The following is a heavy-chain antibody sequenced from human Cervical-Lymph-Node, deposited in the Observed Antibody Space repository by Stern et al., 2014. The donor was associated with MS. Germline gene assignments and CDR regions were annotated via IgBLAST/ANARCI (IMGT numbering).Heavy chain of an antibody. J-gene: IGHJ4*02. D-gene: IGHD5-18*01. CDR1: GGSFSGYY. CDR3: ARTGIGYSYAMRVYFDY. V-gene: IGHV4-34*01. CDR2: INHSGST. Sequence: QVQLQQWGAGLLKPSETLSLTCAVYGGSFSGYYWSWIRQPPGKGLEWIGEINHSGSTNYNPSLKSRVTISVDTSKNQFSLKLSSVTAADTAVYYCARTGIGYSYAMRVYFDYWGQGTLVTVSS.